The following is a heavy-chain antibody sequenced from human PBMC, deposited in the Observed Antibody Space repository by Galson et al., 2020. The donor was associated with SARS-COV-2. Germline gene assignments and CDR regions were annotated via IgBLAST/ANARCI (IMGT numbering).Heavy chain of an antibody. CDR3: ARAIPIEVDNGDYIDY. D-gene: IGHD2-8*01. CDR1: GYNFIDYG. J-gene: IGHJ4*02. Sequence: ASVKVSCKASGYNFIDYGISWVRQAPGRGLEWMGWISTYNGNTKYAQKVHERVTMTTDTSTNTAYMELRSLRYDDTAVYYCARAIPIEVDNGDYIDYWGQGTLVTLSS. V-gene: IGHV1-18*01. CDR2: ISTYNGNT.